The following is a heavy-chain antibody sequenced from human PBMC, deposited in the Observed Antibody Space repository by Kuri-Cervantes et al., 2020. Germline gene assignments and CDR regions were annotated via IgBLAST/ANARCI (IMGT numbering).Heavy chain of an antibody. CDR2: INHSGIT. V-gene: IGHV4-34*01. D-gene: IGHD2-2*01. Sequence: LTCAVSGASFDNYYWSWIRQPPGKGLEWIGEINHSGITNYNSPLKSRVTISVDTSKNQFSLKLSSVTAADTAAYYCARADCSRTSCYDADWGQGTLVTVSS. CDR1: GASFDNYY. J-gene: IGHJ4*02. CDR3: ARADCSRTSCYDAD.